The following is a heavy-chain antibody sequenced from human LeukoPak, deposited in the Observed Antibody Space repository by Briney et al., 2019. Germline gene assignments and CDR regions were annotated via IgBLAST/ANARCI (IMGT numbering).Heavy chain of an antibody. CDR1: GFTFSSYG. J-gene: IGHJ4*02. V-gene: IGHV3-33*01. Sequence: GGSLRLSCAASGFTFSSYGMHWVRQAPGKGLEWVAVIWYDGSNKYYADSVKGRFTISRDNSKNTLYLQMNSLRAEDTAVYYCARGSGNYYGYFDYWGQGTLVTVSS. CDR2: IWYDGSNK. D-gene: IGHD1-26*01. CDR3: ARGSGNYYGYFDY.